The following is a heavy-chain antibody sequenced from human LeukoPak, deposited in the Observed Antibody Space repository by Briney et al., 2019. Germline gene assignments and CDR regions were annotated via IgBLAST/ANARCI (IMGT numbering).Heavy chain of an antibody. D-gene: IGHD3-16*02. CDR3: ARGHYDYVWGSYRPWYFDY. CDR2: FNPNSGGT. CDR1: GYTFTGYY. V-gene: IGHV1-2*02. Sequence: ASVKVSCKASGYTFTGYYMHWVRQAPGQGLEWMGWFNPNSGGTNYAQKFQGRVTMTRDTSISTAYMELSRLRSDDTAVYYCARGHYDYVWGSYRPWYFDYWGQGTLVTVSS. J-gene: IGHJ4*02.